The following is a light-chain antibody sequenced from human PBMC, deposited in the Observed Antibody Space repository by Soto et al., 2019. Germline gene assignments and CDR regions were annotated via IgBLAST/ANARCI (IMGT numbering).Light chain of an antibody. V-gene: IGKV3-20*01. J-gene: IGKJ4*01. CDR2: GAS. CDR1: QSVSSSS. Sequence: EIVLTQSPGTLSLSPGERATLSCRASQSVSSSSLAWYQQKPGQAPRLLIYGASSRATGIPDRFSGSGSGTDFTLTISRLEPEDFAVYYCQQYDNSPLTFGGGTKVEIK. CDR3: QQYDNSPLT.